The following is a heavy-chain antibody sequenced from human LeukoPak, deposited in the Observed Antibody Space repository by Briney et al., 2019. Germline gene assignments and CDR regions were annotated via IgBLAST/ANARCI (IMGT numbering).Heavy chain of an antibody. Sequence: PSETLSLTCTVSGGSINDYYWNWLLQPPGKGLEWIGFIYYRGTTNNNPSLKSRVTTSIDTSKKQFSLNLSSVTAADTAIYYCAGVFSGRRPFELWGQGILVTVSS. V-gene: IGHV4-59*03. CDR2: IYYRGTT. CDR3: AGVFSGRRPFEL. J-gene: IGHJ4*02. CDR1: GGSINDYY. D-gene: IGHD3-10*01.